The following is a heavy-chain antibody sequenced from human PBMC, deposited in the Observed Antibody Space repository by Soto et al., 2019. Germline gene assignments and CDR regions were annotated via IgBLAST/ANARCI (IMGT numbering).Heavy chain of an antibody. V-gene: IGHV3-48*03. CDR2: ISSSGSTI. CDR3: ASRPRVSRVTIFGVDKTDYYGMDV. J-gene: IGHJ6*01. Sequence: LRLSCAASGFTFSSYEMNWVRQAPGKGLEWVSYISSSGSTIYYADSVKGRFTISRDNAKNSLYLQMNSLRAEDTAVYYCASRPRVSRVTIFGVDKTDYYGMDVWGQGTTVTVSS. CDR1: GFTFSSYE. D-gene: IGHD3-3*01.